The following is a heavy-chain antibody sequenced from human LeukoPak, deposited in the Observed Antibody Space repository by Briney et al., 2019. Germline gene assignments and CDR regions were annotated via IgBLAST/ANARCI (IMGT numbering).Heavy chain of an antibody. D-gene: IGHD4-17*01. J-gene: IGHJ4*02. CDR2: VRYDGINP. CDR3: ARGSRYGDYPYYCDF. CDR1: GFTFGSYG. Sequence: GGSLRLSCAASGFTFGSYGMHWVRQAPGKGLDWVAFVRYDGINPYYSASVKGRFTISRDNSKNTVLLQMNNLRLEDAAVYYCARGSRYGDYPYYCDFWGQGTLVTVSS. V-gene: IGHV3-30*02.